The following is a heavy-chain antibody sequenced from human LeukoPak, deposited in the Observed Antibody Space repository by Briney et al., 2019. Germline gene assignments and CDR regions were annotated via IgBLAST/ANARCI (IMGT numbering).Heavy chain of an antibody. Sequence: GASVKVSCKVYGYTLSELSIHWVRQAPGKGLEWMGGFDPEDGETIYAQKFQGRVTMTEDTSTDTAYMELSSLRSEDTAVYYCAIHSGSYAIDYWGQGTLVTVSS. J-gene: IGHJ4*02. CDR2: FDPEDGET. V-gene: IGHV1-24*01. D-gene: IGHD1-26*01. CDR3: AIHSGSYAIDY. CDR1: GYTLSELS.